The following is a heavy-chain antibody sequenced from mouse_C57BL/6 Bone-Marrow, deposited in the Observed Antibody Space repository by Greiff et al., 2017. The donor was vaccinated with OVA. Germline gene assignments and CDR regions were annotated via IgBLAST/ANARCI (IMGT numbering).Heavy chain of an antibody. J-gene: IGHJ3*01. D-gene: IGHD1-1*01. Sequence: EVQRVESGGDLVKPGGSLKLSCAASGFTFSSYGMSWVRQTPDKRLEWVATISSGGSYTYYPDSVKGRFTISRDNAKNTLYLQMSSLKSEDTAMYYCARHYGSSYGFAYWGQGTLVTVSA. V-gene: IGHV5-6*01. CDR1: GFTFSSYG. CDR2: ISSGGSYT. CDR3: ARHYGSSYGFAY.